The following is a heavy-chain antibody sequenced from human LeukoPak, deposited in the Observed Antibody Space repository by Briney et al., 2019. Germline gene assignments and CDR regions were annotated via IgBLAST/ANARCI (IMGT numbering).Heavy chain of an antibody. CDR1: GFTFSNYW. J-gene: IGHJ4*02. D-gene: IGHD3-3*01. Sequence: GGSLRLSCAASGFTFSNYWMNWVRQAPGKGLEWVANIKRDGNEKYYVDSVKGRFTISRDNTKNSLYLQMNSLRVEDTAVFYCARDQYDTWSRRGNFDSWGQGTLVIVSS. CDR3: ARDQYDTWSRRGNFDS. CDR2: IKRDGNEK. V-gene: IGHV3-7*03.